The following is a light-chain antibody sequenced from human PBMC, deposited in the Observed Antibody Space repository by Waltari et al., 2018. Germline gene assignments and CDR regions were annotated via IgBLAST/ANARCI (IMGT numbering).Light chain of an antibody. CDR2: DTN. CDR1: SSDVGGYNY. J-gene: IGLJ3*02. Sequence: QSALTQPRSVSGSPGQSVTISCTGTSSDVGGYNYVSWYQQHPDKAPKLIIYDTNKRPSVVPDRFSCSKSGNTASLTISGLQAEDEADYFCCSYVGSNIYWVFGGGTKLTVL. V-gene: IGLV2-11*01. CDR3: CSYVGSNIYWV.